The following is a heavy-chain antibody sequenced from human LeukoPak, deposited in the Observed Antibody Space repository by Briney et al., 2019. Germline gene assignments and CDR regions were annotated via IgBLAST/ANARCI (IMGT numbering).Heavy chain of an antibody. CDR1: GGTFSSYT. Sequence: ASVKVSCKASGGTFSSYTISWVRQAPGQGLEWMGRIIPILGIANYAQKFHGRVTITADKSTSTAYMELSSLRSEDTAVYSCASAYYGFWSGYQFDYWGQGTLVTVSS. CDR2: IIPILGIA. D-gene: IGHD3-3*01. V-gene: IGHV1-69*02. CDR3: ASAYYGFWSGYQFDY. J-gene: IGHJ4*02.